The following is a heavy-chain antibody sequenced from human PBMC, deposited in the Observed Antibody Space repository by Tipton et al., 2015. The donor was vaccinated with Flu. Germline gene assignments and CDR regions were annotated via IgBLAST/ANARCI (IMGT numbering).Heavy chain of an antibody. Sequence: TLSLTCTVSGGSIGSYYWNWIRQPPGKGLEWIGYICNSAYTKYNPSLESRVTISADTPKKQFSLQLRSVTAADTAVYYCARDPSLGMPDYFDYWGQGTLVTVSS. V-gene: IGHV4-59*12. CDR2: ICNSAYT. CDR3: ARDPSLGMPDYFDY. J-gene: IGHJ4*02. CDR1: GGSIGSYY. D-gene: IGHD2-2*01.